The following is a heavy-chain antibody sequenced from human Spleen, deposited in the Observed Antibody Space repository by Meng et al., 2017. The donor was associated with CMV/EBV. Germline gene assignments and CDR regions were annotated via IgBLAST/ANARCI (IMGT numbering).Heavy chain of an antibody. D-gene: IGHD6-19*01. CDR1: GFTFSSYA. CDR3: ARGHTYRSSSQGFDP. J-gene: IGHJ5*02. Sequence: GESLKISCAASGFTFSSYAVHWVRQAPGKGLEWVAVISYDGSNKFYTDSVKGRFTVSRDNSKNTLYLQMNSLRTEDTAVYYCARGHTYRSSSQGFDPWGQGALVTVSS. V-gene: IGHV3-30-3*01. CDR2: ISYDGSNK.